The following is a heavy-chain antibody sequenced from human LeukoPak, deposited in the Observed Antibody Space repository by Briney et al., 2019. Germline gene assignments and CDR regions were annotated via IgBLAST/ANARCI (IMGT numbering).Heavy chain of an antibody. CDR2: IYYTGST. CDR1: GGSISSRTSY. V-gene: IGHV4-39*02. Sequence: SGTLSLTCTVSGGSISSRTSYWGWIRQPPGKGLEWIGTIYYTGSTYYNPSLKSRSTLFVDTSKNQFSLKLTSMAAADSALYYCAREGAASMATIPFDHWGQGTLVTVSS. J-gene: IGHJ4*02. CDR3: AREGAASMATIPFDH. D-gene: IGHD5-24*01.